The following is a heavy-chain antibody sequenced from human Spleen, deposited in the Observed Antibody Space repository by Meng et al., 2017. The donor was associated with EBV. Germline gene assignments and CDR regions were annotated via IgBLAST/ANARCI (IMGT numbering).Heavy chain of an antibody. CDR3: ARGPYDYIWGYYRYFDY. V-gene: IGHV1-8*01. D-gene: IGHD3-16*01. J-gene: IGHJ4*02. CDR1: GHTFTSYD. Sequence: QVQLGVAGREVKKHGASVKVSCKASGHTFTSYDINWVRQATGQGLEWMGWMIPDSGNTGYAQKFQGRVTITRNTSISTAYMELSSLRSEDTAMYYCARGPYDYIWGYYRYFDYWGQGTLVTVSS. CDR2: MIPDSGNT.